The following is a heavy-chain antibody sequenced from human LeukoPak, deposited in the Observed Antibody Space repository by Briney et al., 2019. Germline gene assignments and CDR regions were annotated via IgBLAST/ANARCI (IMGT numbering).Heavy chain of an antibody. CDR1: GGSFSGYY. CDR3: ARLVWFGESYFDY. D-gene: IGHD3-10*01. V-gene: IGHV4-34*01. J-gene: IGHJ4*02. CDR2: INHSGSN. Sequence: SETLSLTCAVHGGSFSGYYWSWIRQPPGKGLEWIGEINHSGSNNYNPSLKSRVTISVDTSKNQFSLKLSSVTAADTAVYYCARLVWFGESYFDYWGQGTLVTVSS.